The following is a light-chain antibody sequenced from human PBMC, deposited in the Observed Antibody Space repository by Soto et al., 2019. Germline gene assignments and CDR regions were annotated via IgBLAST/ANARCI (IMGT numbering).Light chain of an antibody. V-gene: IGKV1-33*01. Sequence: DIQMHQSPSSLYASVGERVTITCQASQDISNYLNWYQQKPGKAPKLLIYDASNLETGVPSRFSGSGSGTDFTFPISSLQPEDISTYYCQPYDNLPRFGGGTKVEIK. CDR3: QPYDNLPR. CDR2: DAS. J-gene: IGKJ4*01. CDR1: QDISNY.